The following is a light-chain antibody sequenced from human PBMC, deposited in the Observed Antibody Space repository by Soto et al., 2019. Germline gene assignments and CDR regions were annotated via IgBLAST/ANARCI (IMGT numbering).Light chain of an antibody. CDR1: QSVSSNY. J-gene: IGKJ1*01. V-gene: IGKV3-20*01. CDR3: QQYSRLSRT. CDR2: GAS. Sequence: IVLTQSPGTLSVSPGESATLACRASQSVSSNYLAWYQQKPGQPPRLLIYGASSRATGIPDRFSGSGSGEDFTLSILRLEPEDFAVYYCQQYSRLSRTFGQGTRVDIK.